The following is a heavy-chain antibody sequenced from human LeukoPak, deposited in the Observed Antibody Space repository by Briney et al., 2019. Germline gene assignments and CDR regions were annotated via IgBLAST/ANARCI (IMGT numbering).Heavy chain of an antibody. Sequence: GASVKVSRKASGYTFTGYYMHWVRQAPGQGLEWMGWINPNSGGTNYAQKFQGRVTMTRDTSISTAYMELSRLRSDDTAVYYCARAAVTMVRGPMGAFDIWGQGTMVTVSS. CDR3: ARAAVTMVRGPMGAFDI. CDR1: GYTFTGYY. V-gene: IGHV1-2*02. CDR2: INPNSGGT. J-gene: IGHJ3*02. D-gene: IGHD3-10*01.